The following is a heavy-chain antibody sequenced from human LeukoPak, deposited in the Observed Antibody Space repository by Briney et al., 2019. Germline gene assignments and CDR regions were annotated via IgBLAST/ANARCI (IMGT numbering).Heavy chain of an antibody. CDR1: GFTFSSYA. Sequence: PGGSLRLSCAASGFTFSSYAMSWVRQAPGKGLEWVSAISGSGGSTYYADSVKGRFTISRDNSKNTLYLQMNTLRAEDTAVYYCASRIATAGSVDYWGQGTLVTVSS. V-gene: IGHV3-23*01. J-gene: IGHJ4*02. D-gene: IGHD6-13*01. CDR3: ASRIATAGSVDY. CDR2: ISGSGGST.